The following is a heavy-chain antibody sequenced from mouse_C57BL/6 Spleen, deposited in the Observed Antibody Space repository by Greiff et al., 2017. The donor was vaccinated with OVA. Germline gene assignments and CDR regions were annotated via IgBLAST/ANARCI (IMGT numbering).Heavy chain of an antibody. D-gene: IGHD2-4*01. CDR2: ISDGGSYT. Sequence: EVQLVESGGGLVKPGGSLKLSCAASGFTFSSYAMSWVRQTPEKRLEWVATISDGGSYTYYPDNVKGRFTISRDNAKNNLYLQMSHLKSEDTAMYYCARCDYDSWFAYWGQGTLVTVSA. CDR3: ARCDYDSWFAY. V-gene: IGHV5-4*01. J-gene: IGHJ3*01. CDR1: GFTFSSYA.